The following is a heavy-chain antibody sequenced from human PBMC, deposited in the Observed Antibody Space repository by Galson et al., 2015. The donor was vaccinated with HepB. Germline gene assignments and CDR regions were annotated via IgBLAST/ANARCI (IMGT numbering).Heavy chain of an antibody. CDR1: GFSVSSNY. Sequence: SLRLSCAASGFSVSSNYMTWVRQAPGKGLEWVSVIYSGGSTYYADSVKGRFTISRDNSKNTLYLQMSSLRAEDTAVYYCARAASSGWLVFAYWGQGTLVTVSS. CDR2: IYSGGST. J-gene: IGHJ4*02. D-gene: IGHD6-19*01. V-gene: IGHV3-53*01. CDR3: ARAASSGWLVFAY.